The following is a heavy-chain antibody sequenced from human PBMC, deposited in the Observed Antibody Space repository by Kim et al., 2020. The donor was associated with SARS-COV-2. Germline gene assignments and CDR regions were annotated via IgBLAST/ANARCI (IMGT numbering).Heavy chain of an antibody. V-gene: IGHV3-74*01. CDR2: INSDGSST. Sequence: GGSLRLSCAASGFTFSSYWMHWVRQAPGKGLVWVSRINSDGSSTSYADSVKGRFTISRDNAKNTLYLQMNSLRAEDTAVYYCASVRSGWYTDWYFDLWGRGTLVTVSS. CDR1: GFTFSSYW. CDR3: ASVRSGWYTDWYFDL. J-gene: IGHJ2*01. D-gene: IGHD6-19*01.